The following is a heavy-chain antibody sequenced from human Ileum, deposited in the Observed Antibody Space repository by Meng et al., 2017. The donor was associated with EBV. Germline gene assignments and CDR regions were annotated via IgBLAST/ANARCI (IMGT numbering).Heavy chain of an antibody. V-gene: IGHV4-4*02. CDR3: ARDPTGGEDHQRV. J-gene: IGHJ4*02. CDR2: IYHSGIT. D-gene: IGHD1-14*01. CDR1: GGSISSSNW. Sequence: QAMVRRAFPCLVNPSWTLSLPCAFPGGSISSSNWWICVRQPPGKWMEWIGKIYHSGITIYNPSLKSRVTMSVDNSKNQFSLKLNSMTAADTAVYYCARDPTGGEDHQRVWGQGTLVTVSS.